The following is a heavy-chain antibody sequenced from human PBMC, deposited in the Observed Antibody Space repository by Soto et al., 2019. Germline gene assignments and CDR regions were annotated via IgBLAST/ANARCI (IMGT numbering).Heavy chain of an antibody. CDR1: GFTVSNKY. V-gene: IGHV3-53*01. J-gene: IGHJ4*02. CDR2: LSGSGTST. Sequence: EVQLVESGGGLVQPGGSLRLSCAASGFTVSNKYMSWVRQAPGKGLEWVSGLSGSGTSTYYADSVKGRFTISRDNSRDTLFLQMNSLTADDTAVYYCAKATTNGGWFNPFDSWGQGALVTVSS. CDR3: AKATTNGGWFNPFDS. D-gene: IGHD6-19*01.